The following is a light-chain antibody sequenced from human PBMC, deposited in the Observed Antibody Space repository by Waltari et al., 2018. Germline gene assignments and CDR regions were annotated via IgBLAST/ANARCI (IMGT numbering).Light chain of an antibody. CDR2: GAS. CDR3: QQYGSSPKT. J-gene: IGKJ1*01. V-gene: IGKV3-20*01. CDR1: QSVSSSY. Sequence: EIVLTPSPGTLSLSPGERATLPCRASQSVSSSYLAWYQQKPGQAPRLLFYGASSRATGIPDRFSGSGSGTDFTLTISRLEPEDFAVYYCQQYGSSPKTFGQGTKVEIK.